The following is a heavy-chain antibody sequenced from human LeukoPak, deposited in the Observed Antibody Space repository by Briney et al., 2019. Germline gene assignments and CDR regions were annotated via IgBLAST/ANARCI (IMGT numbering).Heavy chain of an antibody. J-gene: IGHJ6*02. CDR2: INPSGGST. CDR1: GNTFTSNY. V-gene: IGHV1-46*01. D-gene: IGHD6-13*01. CDR3: ARAQGIVVGGTADYDYYGMDV. Sequence: GASVKVSCKASGNTFTSNYMHWVRQAPGQGLEWMGIINPSGGSTSSAQKFQGRVTMTRDTSTSTVYMKLSSLRSEDTAVYYCARAQGIVVGGTADYDYYGMDVWGQGTTVTVSS.